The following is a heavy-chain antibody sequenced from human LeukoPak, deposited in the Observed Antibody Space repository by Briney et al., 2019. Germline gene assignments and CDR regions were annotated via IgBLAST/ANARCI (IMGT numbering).Heavy chain of an antibody. J-gene: IGHJ4*02. D-gene: IGHD2-15*01. Sequence: PSETLSLTCAVYGESLNSYYWSWVRQPPGEGLEWIGEIYESGTTKHNPSLKSRVAISMVPSKQQFSLRPSSVTAADTAVYYCARGAWATRLASWGLGTPVIVSS. CDR3: ARGAWATRLAS. CDR1: GESLNSYY. CDR2: IYESGTT. V-gene: IGHV4-34*01.